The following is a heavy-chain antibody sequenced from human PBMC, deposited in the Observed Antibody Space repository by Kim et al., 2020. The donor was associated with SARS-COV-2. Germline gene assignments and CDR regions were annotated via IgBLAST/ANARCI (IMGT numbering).Heavy chain of an antibody. D-gene: IGHD3-10*01. V-gene: IGHV5-51*01. CDR2: IYPGDSDT. Sequence: GESLKISCKGSGYRFTSYWIGWVRQMPGKGLEWMGIIYPGDSDTRYSPSFLGQVTISADKSISTAYLQWSSLKASDTAMYYCARSIITMVRGVIIASENDAFDIWGQGTMVTVSS. CDR3: ARSIITMVRGVIIASENDAFDI. J-gene: IGHJ3*02. CDR1: GYRFTSYW.